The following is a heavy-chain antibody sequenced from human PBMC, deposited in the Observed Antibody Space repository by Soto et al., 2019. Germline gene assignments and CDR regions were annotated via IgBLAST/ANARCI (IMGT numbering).Heavy chain of an antibody. CDR3: ARDVITMVRGVYGMDV. CDR1: GYTFRNYY. J-gene: IGHJ6*02. D-gene: IGHD3-10*01. Sequence: QVQLVQSGAEVRKPGASEKVSCRASGYTFRNYYIHWVRQTPGQGLEWMGRITPSSGGTKYAQRFQGRVTMTRDTSTTTAYMELNRLRSDDSAIYYCARDVITMVRGVYGMDVWGQGTTVTVSS. CDR2: ITPSSGGT. V-gene: IGHV1-2*02.